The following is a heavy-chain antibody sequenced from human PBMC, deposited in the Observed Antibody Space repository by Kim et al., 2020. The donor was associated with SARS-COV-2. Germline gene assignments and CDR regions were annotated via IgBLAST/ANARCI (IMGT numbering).Heavy chain of an antibody. V-gene: IGHV1-18*04. CDR2: ISAYNGNT. D-gene: IGHD4-17*01. Sequence: ASVKVSCKASGYTFTSYGISWVRQAPGQGLEWMGWISAYNGNTNYAQKLQGRVTMTTDTSTSTAYMELRSLRSDDTAVYYCARGPPPNDYGDYGHFDYWGQGTLVTVSS. CDR3: ARGPPPNDYGDYGHFDY. J-gene: IGHJ4*02. CDR1: GYTFTSYG.